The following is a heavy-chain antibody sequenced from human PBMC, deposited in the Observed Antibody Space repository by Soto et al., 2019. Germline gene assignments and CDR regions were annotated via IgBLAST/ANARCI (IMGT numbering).Heavy chain of an antibody. CDR2: IWYDGSNK. D-gene: IGHD6-13*01. CDR1: GFTFSSYG. CDR3: ASGPAAGPLYYFYGMDV. V-gene: IGHV3-33*01. J-gene: IGHJ6*02. Sequence: HPGGSLRLSCAASGFTFSSYGMHWVRQAPGKGLEWVAVIWYDGSNKYYADSVKGRFTISRDNSKNTLYLQMNSLRAEDTAVYYCASGPAAGPLYYFYGMDVWGQGTTVTVSS.